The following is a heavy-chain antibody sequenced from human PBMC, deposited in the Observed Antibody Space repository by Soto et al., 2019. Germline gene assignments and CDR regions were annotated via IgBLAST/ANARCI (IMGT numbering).Heavy chain of an antibody. V-gene: IGHV3-23*01. D-gene: IGHD2-2*01. CDR1: GFTFNKYA. CDR3: AKTFLARYCSSSICYDPADYFDY. Sequence: VGSLRLSCAASGFTFNKYAMSWVRQAPGKGLEWVSSINNGGDNIYYADSVKGRFTISRDNSKSTLYLQMNSLRAEDTAVYYCAKTFLARYCSSSICYDPADYFDYWGQGTLVTVSS. J-gene: IGHJ4*02. CDR2: INNGGDNI.